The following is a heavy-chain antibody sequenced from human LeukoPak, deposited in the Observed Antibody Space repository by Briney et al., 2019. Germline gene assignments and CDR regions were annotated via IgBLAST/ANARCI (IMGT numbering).Heavy chain of an antibody. CDR2: IWYDGSNK. CDR1: GFTFSSYG. J-gene: IGHJ4*02. CDR3: ARGPMITFGGVIVRDFDY. D-gene: IGHD3-16*02. V-gene: IGHV3-33*01. Sequence: GRSLRLSCAASGFTFSSYGMHWVRQATGKGLEWVAVIWYDGSNKYYADSVKGRFTISRDNSKNTLYLQMNSLRAEDTAVYYCARGPMITFGGVIVRDFDYWGQGTLVTVSS.